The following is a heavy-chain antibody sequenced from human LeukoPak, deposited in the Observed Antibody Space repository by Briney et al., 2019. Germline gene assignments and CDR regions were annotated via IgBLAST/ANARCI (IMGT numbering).Heavy chain of an antibody. CDR1: GFTFINYE. V-gene: IGHV3-48*03. CDR2: ISSSSGTTK. CDR3: ARALPSSWYYFDY. Sequence: GGSLRLSCAASGFTFINYEMYWVRQAPGKGLEWVSYISSSSGTTKYYADSVKGRFTISRDNAKNSLYLQMNSRRADDTAVYYCARALPSSWYYFDYWGQGTLVTVSS. D-gene: IGHD6-13*01. J-gene: IGHJ4*02.